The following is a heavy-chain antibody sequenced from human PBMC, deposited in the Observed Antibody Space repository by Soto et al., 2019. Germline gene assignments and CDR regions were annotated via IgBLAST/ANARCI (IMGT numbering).Heavy chain of an antibody. J-gene: IGHJ4*02. CDR1: GFTFRKYG. CDR3: AKVSEEVVSINFFDS. V-gene: IGHV3-30*18. Sequence: QVRLVESGGGVVQPGTSLRLSCAASGFTFRKYGMYWVRQAPGKGLEWVAVISYDGSEEYYADSVKGRFTASRDNSKNTVFLQMNGLRAEETAKYYCAKVSEEVVSINFFDSWGQGTLVIVSS. D-gene: IGHD2-15*01. CDR2: ISYDGSEE.